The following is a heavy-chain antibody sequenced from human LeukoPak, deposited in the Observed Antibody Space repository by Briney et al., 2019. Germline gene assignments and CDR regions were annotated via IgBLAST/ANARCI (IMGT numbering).Heavy chain of an antibody. CDR1: GYTFMNYY. CDR2: INPESGDT. CDR3: ARGQYYGDITFPLHY. V-gene: IGHV1-2*02. Sequence: ASVKVSCKASGYTFMNYYIHWVRQAPGQGLEWMGWINPESGDTQYGQKFQGRLTMTRDTSTSTASMELSRLTSGDTAVYFCARGQYYGDITFPLHYWGQGTLLTVSS. D-gene: IGHD4-17*01. J-gene: IGHJ4*02.